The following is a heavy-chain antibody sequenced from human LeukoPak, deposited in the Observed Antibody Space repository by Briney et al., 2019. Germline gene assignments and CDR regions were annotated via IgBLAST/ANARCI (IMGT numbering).Heavy chain of an antibody. V-gene: IGHV4-38-2*01. CDR3: ARQQLHGHYYYYYMDV. D-gene: IGHD6-13*01. Sequence: KPSETLSLTCAVSGYSISSGYYWGWIRPPPGKGLEWIGSIYHSGSTYYNPSLKSRVTISVDTSKNQFSLKLSSVTAADTAVYDCARQQLHGHYYYYYMDVWGKGTTVTVSS. CDR2: IYHSGST. J-gene: IGHJ6*03. CDR1: GYSISSGYY.